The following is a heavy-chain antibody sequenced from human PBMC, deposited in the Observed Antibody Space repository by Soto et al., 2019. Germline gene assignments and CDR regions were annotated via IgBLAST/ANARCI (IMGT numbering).Heavy chain of an antibody. CDR2: IRHQSYEATR. D-gene: IGHD1-1*01. CDR3: SGAESHDTAYFSLH. V-gene: IGHV3-49*04. Sequence: SLRLSCTGSGFTFDDFALNWVRLAPRKALEWVGVIRHQSYEATREYAAAVKGRVTGSRDAASGSACLQMNSLNIEGSAVYYCSGAESHDTAYFSLHWGQGT. J-gene: IGHJ4*02. CDR1: GFTFDDFA.